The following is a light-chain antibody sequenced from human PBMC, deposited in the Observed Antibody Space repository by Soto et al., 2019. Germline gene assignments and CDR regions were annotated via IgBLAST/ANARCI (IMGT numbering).Light chain of an antibody. V-gene: IGKV3-15*01. CDR2: SAS. Sequence: EIVMTQSPATLSVSPGERPTISCRASQSISTELAWYQQKPGQPPRLLIYSASTRATGVPARFTGSGSGSEFILAISGLQSEDFAVYYCQQGHNWPLTFGQGTRLEI. CDR3: QQGHNWPLT. J-gene: IGKJ2*01. CDR1: QSISTE.